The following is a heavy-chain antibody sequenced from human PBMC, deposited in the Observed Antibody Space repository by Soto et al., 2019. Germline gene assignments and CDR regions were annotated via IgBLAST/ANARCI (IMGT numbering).Heavy chain of an antibody. J-gene: IGHJ4*01. CDR2: ISGSGGRT. D-gene: IGHD2-2*01. CDR3: AKPSSPYCSSTSCYQDPFDY. Sequence: EVQLLESGGGLVQPGGSLRLSCAASGFTFSSYAMSWVRQAPGKGLEWVSAISGSGGRTYYADSVKGRFTISRDNSKKTLYLQMNSLIAEDTAVYYCAKPSSPYCSSTSCYQDPFDYWGQGTLVTVSS. CDR1: GFTFSSYA. V-gene: IGHV3-23*01.